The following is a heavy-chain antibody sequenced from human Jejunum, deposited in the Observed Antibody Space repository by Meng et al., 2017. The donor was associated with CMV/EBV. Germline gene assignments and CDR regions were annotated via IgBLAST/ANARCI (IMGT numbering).Heavy chain of an antibody. CDR1: GSTFSNSA. D-gene: IGHD1-26*01. Sequence: CKAAGSTFSNSATSGVQQAPGQGLEWLGNIIPVFDKTNYAQKFQGRVTITADSSTNTAYMELSSLRSDDTAVYYCAGGLGGTIDYWGQGTLVTVSS. V-gene: IGHV1-69*04. CDR3: AGGLGGTIDY. CDR2: IIPVFDKT. J-gene: IGHJ4*02.